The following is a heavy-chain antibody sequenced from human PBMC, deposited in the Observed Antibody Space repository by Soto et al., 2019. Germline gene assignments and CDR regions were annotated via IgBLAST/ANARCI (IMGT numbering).Heavy chain of an antibody. CDR2: ISYDGSNK. CDR3: AKDRRKVVVAAPFDY. D-gene: IGHD2-15*01. Sequence: QVQLVESGGGVVQPGRSVRLSCAASGFTFSSYGMHWVRQAPGKGLEWVAVISYDGSNKYYADSVKGRFTISRDNSKNTLYLQMNSLRAEDTAVYYCAKDRRKVVVAAPFDYWGQGTLVTVSS. CDR1: GFTFSSYG. J-gene: IGHJ4*02. V-gene: IGHV3-30*18.